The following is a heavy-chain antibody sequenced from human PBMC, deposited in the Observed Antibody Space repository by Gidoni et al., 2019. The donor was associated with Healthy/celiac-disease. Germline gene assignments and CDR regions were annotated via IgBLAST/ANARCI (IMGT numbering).Heavy chain of an antibody. V-gene: IGHV1-69*01. D-gene: IGHD2-21*02. J-gene: IGHJ6*02. CDR2: IIPIFGTA. CDR3: ARSLVVVTAIVYYYYYGMDV. Sequence: QVQLVQSGAEVKKPGSSVKVSCKASGGPFSSYAISWVRQAPGQGLEWMGGIIPIFGTANYAQKFQGRVTITADESTSTAYMELSSLRSEDTAVYYCARSLVVVTAIVYYYYYGMDVWGQGTTVTVSS. CDR1: GGPFSSYA.